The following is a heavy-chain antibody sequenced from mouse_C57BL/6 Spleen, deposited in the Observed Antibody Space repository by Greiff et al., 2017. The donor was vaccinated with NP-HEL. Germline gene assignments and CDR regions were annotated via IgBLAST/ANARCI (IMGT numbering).Heavy chain of an antibody. CDR3: AKIYYDYGGGYYFDY. D-gene: IGHD2-4*01. CDR2: IWTGGGT. CDR1: GFSLTSYA. V-gene: IGHV2-9-1*01. J-gene: IGHJ2*01. Sequence: VQLVESGPGLVAPSQSLSITCTVSGFSLTSYAISWVRQPPGKGLEWLGVIWTGGGTNYNSALKSRLSISKDNSKSQVFLKMNSLQTDDTARYYCAKIYYDYGGGYYFDYWGQGTTLTVSS.